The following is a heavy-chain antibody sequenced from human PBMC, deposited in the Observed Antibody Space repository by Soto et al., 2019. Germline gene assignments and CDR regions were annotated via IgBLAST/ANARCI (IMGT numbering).Heavy chain of an antibody. CDR2: IIPIFGTA. CDR1: GGTFSSYA. J-gene: IGHJ6*02. D-gene: IGHD7-27*01. Sequence: ASVKVSCKASGGTFSSYAISWVRQAPGQGLEWMGGIIPIFGTANYAQKFQGRVTITADESTSTAYMELSSLRSEDTAVYYCARDGLTRYYYYYYGMDVWGQGTTVTVSS. CDR3: ARDGLTRYYYYYYGMDV. V-gene: IGHV1-69*13.